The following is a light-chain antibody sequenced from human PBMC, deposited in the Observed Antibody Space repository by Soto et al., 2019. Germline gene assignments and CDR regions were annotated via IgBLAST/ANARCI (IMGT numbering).Light chain of an antibody. CDR2: AAS. Sequence: DIQMTQSPSSLSASIGDRVTITCRASQTVNTYLHWYQQKPGKAPKLLIYAASNLQSGVPSRFSGSGSGTTFTLSLNSLQPEAFETYYCQQGYSTPSTFGQGTKVDIK. V-gene: IGKV1-39*01. J-gene: IGKJ1*01. CDR3: QQGYSTPST. CDR1: QTVNTY.